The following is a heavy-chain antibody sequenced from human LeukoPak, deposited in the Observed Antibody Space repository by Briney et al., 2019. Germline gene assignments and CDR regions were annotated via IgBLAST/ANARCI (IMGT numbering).Heavy chain of an antibody. CDR3: ARDPAVALYFDY. Sequence: SETLSLTCTVSGGSISSYYWSWIRQPAGKGLEWIGRIYTSGSTNYNPSLKSRVTMSVDTSKNQFSLELSSVTAADTAVYYCARDPAVALYFDYWGQGTLVTVSS. D-gene: IGHD6-19*01. CDR2: IYTSGST. J-gene: IGHJ4*02. V-gene: IGHV4-4*07. CDR1: GGSISSYY.